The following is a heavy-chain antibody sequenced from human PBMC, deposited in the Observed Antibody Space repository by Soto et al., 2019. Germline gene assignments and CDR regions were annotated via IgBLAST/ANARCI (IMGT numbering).Heavy chain of an antibody. J-gene: IGHJ4*02. CDR2: INPILSMS. CDR1: GDTFAFYS. CDR3: ATSYGSGYRAFDY. V-gene: IGHV1-69*02. Sequence: QVQLVQSGAEVKRPGSSVKVSCKASGDTFAFYSINWVRQAPGLGLEWMGRINPILSMSNYAQRFQGRVTMTADKSTSTAYMVLNILRSEDTAMYYCATSYGSGYRAFDYWGQGALVTVSS. D-gene: IGHD3-10*01.